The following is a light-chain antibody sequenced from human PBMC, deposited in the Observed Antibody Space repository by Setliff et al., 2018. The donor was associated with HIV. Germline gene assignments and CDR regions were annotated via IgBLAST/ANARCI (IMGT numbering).Light chain of an antibody. CDR3: QVWGSSSDHYV. CDR1: NIGSKS. Sequence: SYELTQPPSVSVAPGKTARITCGGNNIGSKSVHWYQQKPGQAPVLVIYYDSDRPSGIPERFSGSNSGNTATLTISWVEAGDEADYYCQVWGSSSDHYVFGTGTK. CDR2: YDS. J-gene: IGLJ1*01. V-gene: IGLV3-21*04.